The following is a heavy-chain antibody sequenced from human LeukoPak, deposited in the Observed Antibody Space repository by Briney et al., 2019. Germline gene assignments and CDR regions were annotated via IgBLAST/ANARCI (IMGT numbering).Heavy chain of an antibody. CDR3: ARGTLGYDY. D-gene: IGHD2-15*01. CDR1: GGSISSGGYS. J-gene: IGHJ4*02. CDR2: IYHSGST. Sequence: PSETLSLTSAVSGGSISSGGYSWSWIRQPPGKGLEWIGYIYHSGSTYYNPSLKSRVTISVDRSKNQFSLKLSSVTAADTAVYYCARGTLGYDYWGQGTLVTVSS. V-gene: IGHV4-30-2*01.